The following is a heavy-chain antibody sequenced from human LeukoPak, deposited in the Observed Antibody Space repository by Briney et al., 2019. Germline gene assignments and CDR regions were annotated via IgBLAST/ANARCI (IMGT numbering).Heavy chain of an antibody. CDR1: GFTFSSYA. Sequence: GGSLRLSCTASGFTFSSYAMSWVRQAPGKGLEWVSAISGSGGSTYYADSVKGRFTISRDNSKNTLYLQMNSLRAEDTAVYYCARSYDFWSGYYDAFDIWGQGTMVTVSS. V-gene: IGHV3-23*01. J-gene: IGHJ3*02. D-gene: IGHD3-3*01. CDR2: ISGSGGST. CDR3: ARSYDFWSGYYDAFDI.